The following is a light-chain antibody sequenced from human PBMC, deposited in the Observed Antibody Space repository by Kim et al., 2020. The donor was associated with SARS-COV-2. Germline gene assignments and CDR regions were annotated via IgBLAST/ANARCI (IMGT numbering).Light chain of an antibody. J-gene: IGKJ5*01. V-gene: IGKV1-9*01. CDR1: QVLSSY. CDR3: QQSSGYPIT. Sequence: GDRVSITCRASQVLSSYLAWYQQKPGKAPKLLTYGSSTLQSGVPSRFSGSGSETATDFTLTISSLQPEDFATYYCQQSSGYPITFGQGTRLEIK. CDR2: GSS.